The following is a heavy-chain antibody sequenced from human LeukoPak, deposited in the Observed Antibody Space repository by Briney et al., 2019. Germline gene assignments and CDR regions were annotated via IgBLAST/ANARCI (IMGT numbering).Heavy chain of an antibody. D-gene: IGHD5-18*01. CDR3: ARDPQYRSGNEMDY. V-gene: IGHV1-2*02. CDR2: INPNSGGT. CDR1: GYTFTGYY. J-gene: IGHJ4*02. Sequence: GASVKVSCKASGYTFTGYYMHWVRQAPGQGLEWMGWINPNSGGTNYAQRFQGRVTMTRDTSISTTYMELTRMRCDDTAVYFCARDPQYRSGNEMDYGGQGTLVTVSS.